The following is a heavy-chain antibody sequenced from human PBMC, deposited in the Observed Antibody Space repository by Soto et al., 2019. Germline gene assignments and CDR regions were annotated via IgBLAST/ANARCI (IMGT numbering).Heavy chain of an antibody. CDR3: ARHLYDSSGYYGNDDAFDI. Sequence: SATLSLTPTFSSGSSNSCYCSWVLQPPGKGLEWIGYTYYSGSTNYSPSLKSRVPILVDTSKNQFSLKLSSVTAADTAVYYCARHLYDSSGYYGNDDAFDIWGQGPMVT. V-gene: IGHV4-59*08. CDR2: TYYSGST. J-gene: IGHJ3*02. CDR1: SGSSNSCY. D-gene: IGHD3-22*01.